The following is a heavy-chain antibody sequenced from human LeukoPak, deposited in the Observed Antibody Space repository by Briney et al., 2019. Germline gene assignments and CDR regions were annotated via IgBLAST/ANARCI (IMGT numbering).Heavy chain of an antibody. CDR1: GFTFSDYS. J-gene: IGHJ5*02. D-gene: IGHD3-16*01. CDR3: ASARLGYYDEYFDP. Sequence: PGGSLRLSCATSGFTFSDYSMTWVRQAPGKGLEWVSSITSTSSHINYADSVRGRFTISRDNAKNALFLQMTSLTDEDTALYYCASARLGYYDEYFDPWGQGTQVTVSS. V-gene: IGHV3-21*01. CDR2: ITSTSSHI.